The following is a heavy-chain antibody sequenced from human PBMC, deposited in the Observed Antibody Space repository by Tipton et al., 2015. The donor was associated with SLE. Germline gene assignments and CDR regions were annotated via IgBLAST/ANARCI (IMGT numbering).Heavy chain of an antibody. J-gene: IGHJ3*02. Sequence: SLRLSCAASGFTFSSYEMNWVRQAPGKGLEWVSYISSSGSTIYYADSVKGRFTISRDNAKNSLYLQMNSLRAEDTAVYYCARGGGGDWAFDIWGQGTMVTVSS. CDR3: ARGGGGDWAFDI. V-gene: IGHV3-48*03. CDR2: ISSSGSTI. D-gene: IGHD2-21*01. CDR1: GFTFSSYE.